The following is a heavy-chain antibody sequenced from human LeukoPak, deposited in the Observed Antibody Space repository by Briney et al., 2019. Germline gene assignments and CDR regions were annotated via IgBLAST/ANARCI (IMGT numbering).Heavy chain of an antibody. Sequence: PGGSLRLSCVASRFTFSSSGMSWVRQPPGKGLQWVSAMSVSGGSTYYADSVKGRFTMSRDNSKNTLYLQMNSLRAEDTAVYYCVTVTSDYWGQGTLVTVSS. CDR1: RFTFSSSG. CDR2: MSVSGGST. J-gene: IGHJ4*02. D-gene: IGHD4-17*01. CDR3: VTVTSDY. V-gene: IGHV3-23*01.